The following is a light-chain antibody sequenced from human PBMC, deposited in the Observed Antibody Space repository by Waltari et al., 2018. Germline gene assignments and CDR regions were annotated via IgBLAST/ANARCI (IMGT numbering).Light chain of an antibody. V-gene: IGLV6-57*04. CDR3: QSYYGTDWV. J-gene: IGLJ3*02. Sequence: NFMLTQPHSVSESPGKTVTISCTRSSGSIASDYVQSYQQRPGSAPTTVIYENNQRPSGVSDRFSGSIDSSSNSAPLTISGLKAEDEADYYCQSYYGTDWVFGGGTKLTVL. CDR1: SGSIASDY. CDR2: ENN.